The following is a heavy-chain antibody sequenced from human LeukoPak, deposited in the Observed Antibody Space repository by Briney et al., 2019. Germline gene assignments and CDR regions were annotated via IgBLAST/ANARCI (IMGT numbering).Heavy chain of an antibody. D-gene: IGHD3-22*01. CDR1: GFTLSSYW. J-gene: IGHJ4*02. CDR2: INSDGSST. CDR3: ERGPYYKDSIGYHAPKGLDS. Sequence: GGSLRLSYAASGFTLSSYWMHWVRQAPGKGLVWVSRINSDGSSTSYADSVKGRFTISRDNAKNTLYLQMNSLRAEDTAVYYFERGPYYKDSIGYHAPKGLDSWGKGPLVTVS. V-gene: IGHV3-74*01.